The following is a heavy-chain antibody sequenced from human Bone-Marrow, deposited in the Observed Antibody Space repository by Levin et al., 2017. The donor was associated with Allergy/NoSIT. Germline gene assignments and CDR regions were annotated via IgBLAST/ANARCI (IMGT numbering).Heavy chain of an antibody. J-gene: IGHJ4*02. CDR2: IGDGGDT. D-gene: IGHD4-11*01. CDR3: VRGDWAVNIYYFDF. Sequence: AGGSLRLSCAASGFTFSDHDMHWVRRAAGRGLEWVSSIGDGGDTYYPPSVKGRFTISRDNAKNSLYLQMNSLRAGDTAVYYCVRGDWAVNIYYFDFWGQGTLVTVSS. V-gene: IGHV3-13*01. CDR1: GFTFSDHD.